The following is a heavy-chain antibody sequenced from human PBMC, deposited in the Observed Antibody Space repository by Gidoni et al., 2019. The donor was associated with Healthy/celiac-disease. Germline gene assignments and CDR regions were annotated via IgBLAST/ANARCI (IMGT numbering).Heavy chain of an antibody. D-gene: IGHD3-22*01. CDR2: IHHSGST. CDR1: AGSFSGYY. Sequence: LSLTCAVYAGSFSGYYWSWIRQPPGKGLELIGEIHHSGSTNYNPSLKSRVTISVDTSKNQFFLKLSSVSAADTAVYYCAREEVKWLLRGYYYYGMGDWGQGTTVTVSS. V-gene: IGHV4-34*01. J-gene: IGHJ6*02. CDR3: AREEVKWLLRGYYYYGMGD.